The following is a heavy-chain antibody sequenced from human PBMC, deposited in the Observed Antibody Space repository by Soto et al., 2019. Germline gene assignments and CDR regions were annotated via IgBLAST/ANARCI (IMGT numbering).Heavy chain of an antibody. CDR3: ASWTTVTTAFDY. D-gene: IGHD4-4*01. CDR2: IYHSGST. Sequence: SETLSLTCAVSGGSISSGGYSWSWIRQPPGKGLEWIGYIYHSGSTYHNPSLKSRVTISVDRSKNQFSLKLSSVTAADTAVYYCASWTTVTTAFDYWGQGTLVTVSS. V-gene: IGHV4-30-2*01. J-gene: IGHJ4*02. CDR1: GGSISSGGYS.